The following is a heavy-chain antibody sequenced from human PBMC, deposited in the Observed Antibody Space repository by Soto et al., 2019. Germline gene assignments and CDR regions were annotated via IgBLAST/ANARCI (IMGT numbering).Heavy chain of an antibody. CDR1: EFTFSGRS. CDR2: IDKVGTDS. J-gene: IGHJ6*03. V-gene: IGHV3-74*01. Sequence: EVQLVESGGGVVQPGGSLRLSCAASEFTFSGRSVHWVRQAPGKGLVWVSGIDKVGTDSTYADSVKGRFTSSRDNAKNTVYLQMNSRRVEDTAVYYCARGWFGPDVWGKGTTVTVSS. CDR3: ARGWFGPDV. D-gene: IGHD3-10*01.